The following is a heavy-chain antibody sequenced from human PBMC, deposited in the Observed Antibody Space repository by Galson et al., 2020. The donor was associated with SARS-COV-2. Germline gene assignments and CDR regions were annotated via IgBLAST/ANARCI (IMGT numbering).Heavy chain of an antibody. Sequence: SETLSLTCAVYGGSFRNYYWTWIRQPPEKGLEWLGEINHRGSTNYNPSLKSRVAMSVDASKNQFSLSLSSVTAADTAVYYCARGAEERRSIVLVPYYYSCMDVWGSGTTVTVSS. J-gene: IGHJ6*03. CDR3: ARGAEERRSIVLVPYYYSCMDV. CDR1: GGSFRNYY. V-gene: IGHV4-34*01. CDR2: INHRGST. D-gene: IGHD2-15*01.